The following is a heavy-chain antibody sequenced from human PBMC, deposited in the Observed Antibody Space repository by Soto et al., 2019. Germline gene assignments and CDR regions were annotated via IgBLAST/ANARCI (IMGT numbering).Heavy chain of an antibody. CDR2: IYYSGST. V-gene: IGHV4-31*03. D-gene: IGHD3-22*01. J-gene: IGHJ4*02. Sequence: SETLSLTCTVSGGSISSGGYYWSWIRQHPGKGLEWIGYIYYSGSTYYNPSLKSRVTISVDTSKNQFSLKLSSVTAADTAVYYCARAPLYYYDSSGYIPYYFDYWGQGTLVTVSS. CDR1: GGSISSGGYY. CDR3: ARAPLYYYDSSGYIPYYFDY.